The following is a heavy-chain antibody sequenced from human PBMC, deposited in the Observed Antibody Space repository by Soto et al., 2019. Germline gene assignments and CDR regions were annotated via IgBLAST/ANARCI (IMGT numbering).Heavy chain of an antibody. D-gene: IGHD4-4*01. V-gene: IGHV3-74*01. CDR1: GFTFTDYC. Sequence: VSLSLACAASGFTFTDYCTHGVRQAPGKGLVWVSRINSDGSRTSYADSVTGRFTISRDNAKNTLYLQMNSLRVEDTALYYCARETYRGFYFDYWGQGTLVTVSS. CDR2: INSDGSRT. CDR3: ARETYRGFYFDY. J-gene: IGHJ4*02.